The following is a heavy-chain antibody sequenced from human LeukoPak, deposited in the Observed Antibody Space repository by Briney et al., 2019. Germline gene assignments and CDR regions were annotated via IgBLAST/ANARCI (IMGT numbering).Heavy chain of an antibody. CDR3: ARSSHYDILTGYSEEDAFDI. J-gene: IGHJ3*02. D-gene: IGHD3-9*01. Sequence: GGSLRLSCAASGFTFSSYEMNWVRQAPGKGLEWVSYISSSGSTIYYADSVKGRFTISRDNAKNSLYLQMNSLRVEDTAVYYCARSSHYDILTGYSEEDAFDIWGQGTMVTVSS. V-gene: IGHV3-48*03. CDR1: GFTFSSYE. CDR2: ISSSGSTI.